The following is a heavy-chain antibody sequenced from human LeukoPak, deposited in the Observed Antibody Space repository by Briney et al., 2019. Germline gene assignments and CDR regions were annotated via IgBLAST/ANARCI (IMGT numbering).Heavy chain of an antibody. V-gene: IGHV3-30*18. CDR1: GFTFSSYG. Sequence: GGSLRLSCAASGFTFSSYGMHWVRQAPGKGLEWVAVISYDGSNKYYADSVKGRFTISRDNSKNTLYLQMNSLRAEDTAVYYCAKDYSRGGWGEIYFDYWGQGTLVTVSS. CDR2: ISYDGSNK. D-gene: IGHD6-19*01. CDR3: AKDYSRGGWGEIYFDY. J-gene: IGHJ4*02.